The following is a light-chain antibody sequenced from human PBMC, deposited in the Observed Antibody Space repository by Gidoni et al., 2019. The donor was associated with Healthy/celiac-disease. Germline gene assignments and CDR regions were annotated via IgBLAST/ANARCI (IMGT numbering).Light chain of an antibody. J-gene: IGKJ1*01. Sequence: EIVLTQSPGTLSLSPGERATLSCRASQSVSSSYLAWYQQKPGQAPRLLIYGASGRATGIPDRFSGSGSGTDFTFTISRLEPEDFAVYYCQQYGSSPGTFGQXTKVEIK. V-gene: IGKV3-20*01. CDR3: QQYGSSPGT. CDR2: GAS. CDR1: QSVSSSY.